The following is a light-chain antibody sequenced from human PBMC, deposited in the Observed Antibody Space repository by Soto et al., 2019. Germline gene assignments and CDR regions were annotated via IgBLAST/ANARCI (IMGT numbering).Light chain of an antibody. Sequence: EVVMTQSPANLSVSPGVGATLSCWASQPVSDKLAWYQQKPGQAPRLLIHGASNRATGIPDRFSGSGSGTDFTLTITRLEPEDSAVYYCQQYGSSPPYTFGQGTKVDIK. CDR1: QPVSDK. J-gene: IGKJ2*01. CDR3: QQYGSSPPYT. CDR2: GAS. V-gene: IGKV3-20*01.